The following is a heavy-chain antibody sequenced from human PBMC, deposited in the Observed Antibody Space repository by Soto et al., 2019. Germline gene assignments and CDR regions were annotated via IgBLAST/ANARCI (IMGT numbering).Heavy chain of an antibody. J-gene: IGHJ5*02. V-gene: IGHV3-21*02. CDR3: VRESISGTGWFDP. CDR1: GFIFSDYS. Sequence: EVQLVESGGGLVKPGGSLRLSCAASGFIFSDYSMNWVRQAPGKRLEWVSSIDSSSVYIYYADSLKGRFTISRDNAKNSLYLQMNSLRAEDTAVYYCVRESISGTGWFDPWGQGTLVTVSS. D-gene: IGHD1-20*01. CDR2: IDSSSVYI.